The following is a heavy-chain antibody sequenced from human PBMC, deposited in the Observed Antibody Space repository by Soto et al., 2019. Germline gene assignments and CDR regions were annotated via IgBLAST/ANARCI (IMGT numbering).Heavy chain of an antibody. CDR3: ARDRAAAGVYYYYYMDV. J-gene: IGHJ6*03. CDR1: GFTFSSYR. D-gene: IGHD6-13*01. Sequence: EVQLVESGGGLVQPGGSLRLSCAASGFTFSSYRMNWVRQAPGKGLEWVSYISSSSSTIYYADSVKGRFTISRDNAKNSLYLQMNSLRAEDTAVYYCARDRAAAGVYYYYYMDVWGKGTTVTVSS. CDR2: ISSSSSTI. V-gene: IGHV3-48*01.